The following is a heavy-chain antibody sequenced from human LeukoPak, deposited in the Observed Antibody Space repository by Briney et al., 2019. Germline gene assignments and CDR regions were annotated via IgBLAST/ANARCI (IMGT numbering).Heavy chain of an antibody. Sequence: GGSLRLSCAASGFTFSSYAMSWVRQAPVKGLEWVSAISGSGGSTYYADSVKGRFTISRDNSKNTLYLQMNSLRAEDTAVYYCAKDRRLARYLDWLSWFDPWGQGTLVTVSS. CDR2: ISGSGGST. D-gene: IGHD3-9*01. CDR3: AKDRRLARYLDWLSWFDP. CDR1: GFTFSSYA. J-gene: IGHJ5*02. V-gene: IGHV3-23*01.